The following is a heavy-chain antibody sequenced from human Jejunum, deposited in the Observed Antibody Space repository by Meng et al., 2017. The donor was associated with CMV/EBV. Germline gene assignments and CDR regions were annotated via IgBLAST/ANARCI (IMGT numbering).Heavy chain of an antibody. CDR3: AKDSSSDFWSTYYSFYSYGMDV. D-gene: IGHD3-3*01. CDR2: ASGGGGSR. V-gene: IGHV3-23*01. Sequence: VMHWGRQAPGKGLEWVSGASGGGGSRFYADSVKGRFTMSRDNTRNTVYLQMNNLRAEDTAVYYCAKDSSSDFWSTYYSFYSYGMDVWGQGTTVTVSS. J-gene: IGHJ6*02. CDR1: V.